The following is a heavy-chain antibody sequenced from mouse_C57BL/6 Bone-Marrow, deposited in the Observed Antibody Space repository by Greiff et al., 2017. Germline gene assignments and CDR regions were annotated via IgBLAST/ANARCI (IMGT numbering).Heavy chain of an antibody. CDR3: ARDYYGRGDY. V-gene: IGHV1-82*01. CDR2: IYPGDGDT. D-gene: IGHD1-1*01. CDR1: GYAFSSSW. J-gene: IGHJ2*01. Sequence: QVQLQQSGPELVKPGASVKISCKASGYAFSSSWMNWVKQRPGKGLEWIGRIYPGDGDTNYNGKFKGKATLTADKSSSTAYMQLSSLTSEDSAVYFCARDYYGRGDYWGQGTTLTVSS.